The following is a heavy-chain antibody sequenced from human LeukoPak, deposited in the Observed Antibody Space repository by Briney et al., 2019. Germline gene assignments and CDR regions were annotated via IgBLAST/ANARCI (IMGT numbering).Heavy chain of an antibody. CDR1: GGTFSSYA. CDR3: ARGGPAARLITFGGVTDY. CDR2: INAYNGNT. V-gene: IGHV1-18*01. Sequence: ASVKVSCKASGGTFSSYAISWVRQAPGQGLEWMGWINAYNGNTNYAQKLQGRVTMTTDTSTSTAYMELRNLRSDDTAVYYCARGGPAARLITFGGVTDYWGQGTLVTVSS. J-gene: IGHJ4*02. D-gene: IGHD3-16*01.